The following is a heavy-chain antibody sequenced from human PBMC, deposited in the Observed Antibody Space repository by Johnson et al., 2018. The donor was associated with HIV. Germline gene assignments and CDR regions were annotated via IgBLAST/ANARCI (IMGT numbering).Heavy chain of an antibody. CDR1: GFTFSNYD. D-gene: IGHD5-24*01. CDR2: IGAAGDT. Sequence: VQLVESGGGLVQPGGSLRLSCVASGFTFSNYDMHWVRQATGKGLEWVSVIGAAGDTYYPGSVKGRFTISRENAKNSLYLQMNSLRAEDTAVYYCARACRDGYTCDVFDIWGQGTLVTVSS. V-gene: IGHV3-13*01. J-gene: IGHJ3*02. CDR3: ARACRDGYTCDVFDI.